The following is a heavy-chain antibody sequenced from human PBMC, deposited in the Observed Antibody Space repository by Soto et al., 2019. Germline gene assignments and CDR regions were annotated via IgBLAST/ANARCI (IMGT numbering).Heavy chain of an antibody. D-gene: IGHD2-2*01. J-gene: IGHJ6*03. CDR3: ARHKHCSSTSCYLSYYYYMDV. CDR2: IYPGDSDT. V-gene: IGHV5-51*01. Sequence: GESLKISCQGSGYSFTSYWIGWVRQMPGKGLEWMGIIYPGDSDTRYSPSFQGQVTISADKSISTAYLQWSSLKASDTAMYYCARHKHCSSTSCYLSYYYYMDVWGKGTTVTVSS. CDR1: GYSFTSYW.